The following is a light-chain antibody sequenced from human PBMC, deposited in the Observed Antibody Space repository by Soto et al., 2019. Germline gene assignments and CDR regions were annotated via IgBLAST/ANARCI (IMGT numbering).Light chain of an antibody. CDR1: QSVSSN. Sequence: EIVMTQSPATLSVSPGERATLSCRASQSVSSNLAWYQQKPGPAPRLLLYGASTRATGIPARFSGSGPGTEFTLTISSLQSEDVAVYYCQQYNNWPVTFGQGTKVEIK. CDR2: GAS. J-gene: IGKJ1*01. CDR3: QQYNNWPVT. V-gene: IGKV3-15*01.